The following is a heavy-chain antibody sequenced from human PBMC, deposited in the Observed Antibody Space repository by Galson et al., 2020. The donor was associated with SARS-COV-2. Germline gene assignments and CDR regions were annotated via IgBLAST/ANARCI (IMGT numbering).Heavy chain of an antibody. CDR2: IYYSGST. CDR3: ARARFILEWLLSPKGYMDV. D-gene: IGHD3-3*01. CDR1: AGSISSSSYY. J-gene: IGHJ6*03. V-gene: IGHV4-39*07. Sequence: SETLSLTCTVSAGSISSSSYYWGWIRQPPGKGLEWIGSIYYSGSTYYNPSLKSRVTISVDTSKNQFSLKLSSVTAADTAVYYCARARFILEWLLSPKGYMDVWGKGTTVTVSS.